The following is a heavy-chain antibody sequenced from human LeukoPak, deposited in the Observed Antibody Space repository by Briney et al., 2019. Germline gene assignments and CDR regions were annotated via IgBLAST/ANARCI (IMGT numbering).Heavy chain of an antibody. J-gene: IGHJ4*02. Sequence: GGSLRLSCAASGFTFSSYAMSWVSQAPGKGLEWVSAISGSGGSTYYADSVKGRFTISRDNSKNTLYLQMISLRAEDTAVYYCAKEIKLLWFGEYDYWGQGTLVTVSS. D-gene: IGHD3-10*01. CDR2: ISGSGGST. V-gene: IGHV3-23*01. CDR3: AKEIKLLWFGEYDY. CDR1: GFTFSSYA.